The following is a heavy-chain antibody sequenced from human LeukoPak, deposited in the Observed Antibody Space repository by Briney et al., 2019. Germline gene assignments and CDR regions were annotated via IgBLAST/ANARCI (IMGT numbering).Heavy chain of an antibody. CDR3: AREVGRGFDY. J-gene: IGHJ4*02. Sequence: ASVTVSCTASGYTFTTYYMHWVRQAPGQGLEWMGIINPSSGSTSYAQKFQGRVTITRDMSTSTAYMEVRSLRSDDTAVYYCAREVGRGFDYWGQGPRVTGSS. CDR1: GYTFTTYY. CDR2: INPSSGST. V-gene: IGHV1-46*01. D-gene: IGHD1-26*01.